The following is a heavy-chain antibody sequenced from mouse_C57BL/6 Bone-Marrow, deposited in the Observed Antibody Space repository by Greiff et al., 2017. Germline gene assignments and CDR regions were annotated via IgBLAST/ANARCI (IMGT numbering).Heavy chain of an antibody. D-gene: IGHD1-1*01. V-gene: IGHV1-64*01. Sequence: QVQLQQPGAELVKPGASVKLSCKASGYTFTSYWMHWVKQRPGQGLEWIGIIHPTSGSTNYNEKFKSKATLTVDKSSTTAYMQLSSLTSEDSAVYYFARWGYYGDYWGQGTALTVSS. CDR2: IHPTSGST. J-gene: IGHJ2*01. CDR1: GYTFTSYW. CDR3: ARWGYYGDY.